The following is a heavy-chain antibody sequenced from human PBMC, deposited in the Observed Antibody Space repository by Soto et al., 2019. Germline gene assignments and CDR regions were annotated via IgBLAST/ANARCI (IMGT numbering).Heavy chain of an antibody. CDR2: IDGDGTST. CDR3: ARDPRNLGLDP. Sequence: GGSLRLSCASSGCTFSGYWMYWVRQSPGKGLVWVSRIDGDGTSTGYADSVKGRFTISRDNAKNTLYLQMNSLRAEDTAVYYCARDPRNLGLDPWGLGTLVTVSS. V-gene: IGHV3-74*01. CDR1: GCTFSGYW. J-gene: IGHJ5*02. D-gene: IGHD4-4*01.